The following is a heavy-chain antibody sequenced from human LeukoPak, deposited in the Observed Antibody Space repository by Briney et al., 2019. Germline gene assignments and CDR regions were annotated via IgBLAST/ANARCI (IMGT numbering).Heavy chain of an antibody. CDR2: INPNSGGT. CDR1: GYTFTGYY. V-gene: IGHV1-2*02. CDR3: ASIGYCRSTSCYPLNYYYYMDV. D-gene: IGHD2-2*01. J-gene: IGHJ6*03. Sequence: ASVKVSCKASGYTFTGYYMHWVRQAPGQGLEWMGWINPNSGGTNYAQKFQGRVTMTRDTSISTAYMELSRLRSDDTAVYYCASIGYCRSTSCYPLNYYYYMDVWGKGTTVTVSS.